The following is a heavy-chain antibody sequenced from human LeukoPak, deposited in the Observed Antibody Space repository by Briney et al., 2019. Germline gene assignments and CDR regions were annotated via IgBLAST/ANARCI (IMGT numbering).Heavy chain of an antibody. Sequence: GSLRLSCAASGFTFSNAWMSWVRQPPGKGLEWIGEINHSGSSHYNPSLKSRVTISADTSKNQFSLKLTSVTAADTAVYYCARGGRKYCLTISCPNLDSWGQGTLVTVSS. J-gene: IGHJ5*01. V-gene: IGHV4-34*01. CDR1: GFTFSNAW. CDR3: ARGGRKYCLTISCPNLDS. D-gene: IGHD2/OR15-2a*01. CDR2: INHSGSS.